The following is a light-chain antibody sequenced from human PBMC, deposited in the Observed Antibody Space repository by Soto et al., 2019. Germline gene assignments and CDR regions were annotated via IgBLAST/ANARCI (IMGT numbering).Light chain of an antibody. Sequence: QSVLTQPPSVSGAPGQRVTISCTGSSSNIGAGYDVHWYQQLPGTAPKLLIYGNSNRPSGVPDRFSGSKSGTSASLAITGLQAEDEADYYCSSYTSSNTRWVFGGGTKLTVL. CDR2: GNS. V-gene: IGLV1-40*01. CDR1: SSNIGAGYD. CDR3: SSYTSSNTRWV. J-gene: IGLJ3*02.